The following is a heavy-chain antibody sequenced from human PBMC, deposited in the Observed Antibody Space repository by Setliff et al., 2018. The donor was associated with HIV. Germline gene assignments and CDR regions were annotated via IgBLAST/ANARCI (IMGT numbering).Heavy chain of an antibody. Sequence: PSETLSLTCAVCGGSFSGNYWSWIRQTPGKGLEWIAEINHSGNTNYNPSLKSRVTISVVASKSHFSLKMTSVTAADTAVYYCARGALSLTMTKLLSFFDCWGQGTQVTVSS. CDR1: GGSFSGNY. V-gene: IGHV4-34*01. CDR2: INHSGNT. CDR3: ARGALSLTMTKLLSFFDC. J-gene: IGHJ4*02. D-gene: IGHD3-22*01.